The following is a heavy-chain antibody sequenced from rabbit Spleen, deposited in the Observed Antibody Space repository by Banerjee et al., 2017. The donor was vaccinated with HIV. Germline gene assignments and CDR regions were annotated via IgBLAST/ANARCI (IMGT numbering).Heavy chain of an antibody. D-gene: IGHD1-1*01. CDR1: GVSLNDKDV. CDR3: ARDLVAVIGWNFNL. CDR2: INAATGKP. Sequence: EQLEESGGGLVKPEGSLTLTCKASGVSLNDKDVMCWVRQAPGKGLEWIACINAATGKPVYATWAKGRFTISRTSSTTVTLRMTSLTAADRAAYFCARDLVAVIGWNFNLWGPGTLVTVS. V-gene: IGHV1S45*01. J-gene: IGHJ4*01.